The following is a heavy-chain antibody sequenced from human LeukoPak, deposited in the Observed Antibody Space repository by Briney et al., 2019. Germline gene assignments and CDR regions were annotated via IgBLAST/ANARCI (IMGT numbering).Heavy chain of an antibody. CDR3: ARDLITVIATRGPFEY. D-gene: IGHD3-22*01. J-gene: IGHJ4*02. CDR2: IYHSGST. CDR1: GGSISSSNW. V-gene: IGHV4-4*02. Sequence: SETLSLTCAVSGGSISSSNWWSWVRQPPGKGLEWIGEIYHSGSTNYNPSLKSRVTISVDKSKNQFSLKLSSVTAADTAVYYCARDLITVIATRGPFEYWGQGTLVTVSS.